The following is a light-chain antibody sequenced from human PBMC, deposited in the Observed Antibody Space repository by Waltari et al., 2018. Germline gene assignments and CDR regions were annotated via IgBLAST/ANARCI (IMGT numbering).Light chain of an antibody. Sequence: GERATLSCRASQSVSTNFLAWYQQKAGQAPRLLIYGASRRATGIPDRFSGSGSGTDFTLMISRLEPEDFAVYYCQQYGASPYTFGQGTKLEIK. V-gene: IGKV3-20*01. CDR1: QSVSTNF. CDR3: QQYGASPYT. CDR2: GAS. J-gene: IGKJ2*01.